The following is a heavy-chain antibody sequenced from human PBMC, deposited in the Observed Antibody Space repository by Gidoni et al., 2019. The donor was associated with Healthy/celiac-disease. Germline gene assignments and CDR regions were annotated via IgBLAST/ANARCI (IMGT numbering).Heavy chain of an antibody. Sequence: QVQLQQWGAGLLKPSETLSLTCAVYGGSFSGYYWSWIRPPPGKGLEWIGEINHSGSTNYHPSLKSRVTISVDTSKNQFSLKLSSVTAADTAVYYCARISGYYEYYYYMDVWGKGTTVTVSS. D-gene: IGHD3-22*01. J-gene: IGHJ6*03. CDR2: INHSGST. CDR1: GGSFSGYY. CDR3: ARISGYYEYYYYMDV. V-gene: IGHV4-34*01.